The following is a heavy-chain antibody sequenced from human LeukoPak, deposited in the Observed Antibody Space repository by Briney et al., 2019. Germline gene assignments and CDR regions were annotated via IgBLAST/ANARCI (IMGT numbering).Heavy chain of an antibody. CDR1: GGSFSGYY. Sequence: SETLSLTCAVYGGSFSGYYWSWIRQPPGKGLEWIGEINHSGSTNYNPSLKSRVTISVDTSKNQFSLKLSSVTAADTAVYYCARFIAVAGTGIWGQGTMVTVSS. D-gene: IGHD6-19*01. CDR3: ARFIAVAGTGI. CDR2: INHSGST. J-gene: IGHJ3*02. V-gene: IGHV4-34*01.